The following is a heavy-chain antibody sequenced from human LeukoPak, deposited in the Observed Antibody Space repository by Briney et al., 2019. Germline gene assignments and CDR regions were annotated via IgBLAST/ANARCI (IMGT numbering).Heavy chain of an antibody. CDR3: ASDKKRGPLDY. Sequence: GRSLRLSCAASGFTSNDNAIHWVRQAPGKGLEWVSGFSWSSGSIGYADSVKGRFTISRDNAKNSLYLQMDSLGAEDTALYYRASDKKRGPLDYWGQGTLVTVSS. CDR1: GFTSNDNA. V-gene: IGHV3-9*02. CDR2: FSWSSGSI. J-gene: IGHJ4*02.